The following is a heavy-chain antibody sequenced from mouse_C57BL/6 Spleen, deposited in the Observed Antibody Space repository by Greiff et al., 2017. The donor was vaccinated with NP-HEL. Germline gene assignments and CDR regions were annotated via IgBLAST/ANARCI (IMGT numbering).Heavy chain of an antibody. D-gene: IGHD4-1*01. CDR3: ARSELGLAWFAY. J-gene: IGHJ3*01. CDR2: IYPGSGST. V-gene: IGHV1-55*01. Sequence: QVQLKQPGAELVKPGASVKMSCKASGYTFTSYWITWVKQRPGQGLEWIGDIYPGSGSTNYNEKFKSKATLTVDTSSSTAYMQLSSLTSEDSAVYYCARSELGLAWFAYWGQGTLVTVSA. CDR1: GYTFTSYW.